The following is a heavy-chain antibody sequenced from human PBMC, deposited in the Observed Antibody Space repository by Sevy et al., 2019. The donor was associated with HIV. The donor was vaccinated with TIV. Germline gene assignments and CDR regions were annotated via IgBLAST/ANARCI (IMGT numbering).Heavy chain of an antibody. CDR1: GSTFSSYW. Sequence: GGSLRLSCAASGSTFSSYWMSWVRQAPGKGLEWVANIKQDGSEKYYVDSVKGRFTISRDNAKNLLYLQMNSLRAEDTALYYCARGGGDYYDSSGYYYPFDCWGQGTLVTVSS. CDR2: IKQDGSEK. J-gene: IGHJ4*02. D-gene: IGHD3-22*01. CDR3: ARGGGDYYDSSGYYYPFDC. V-gene: IGHV3-7*01.